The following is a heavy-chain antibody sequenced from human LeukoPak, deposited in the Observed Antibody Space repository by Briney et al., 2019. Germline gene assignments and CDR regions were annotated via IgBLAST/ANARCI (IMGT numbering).Heavy chain of an antibody. Sequence: ASVKVSCKASGYTFTGYYMHWVRQAPGQGLEWMGWINPNSGGTNYAQKFQGRVTMTEDSSTDTAYMELSSLRSEDTAVYYCAIVLAVGVVDWFDPWGQGTLVTVSS. CDR3: AIVLAVGVVDWFDP. D-gene: IGHD6-19*01. CDR2: INPNSGGT. V-gene: IGHV1-2*02. J-gene: IGHJ5*02. CDR1: GYTFTGYY.